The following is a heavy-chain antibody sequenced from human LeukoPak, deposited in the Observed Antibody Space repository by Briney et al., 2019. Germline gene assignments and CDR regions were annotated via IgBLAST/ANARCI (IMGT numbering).Heavy chain of an antibody. CDR2: IRYDGNTK. Sequence: PGGSLRLXCAASGFTFSNYGMHWGRLAPGKGLEWVAFIRYDGNTKYYVDSVKGRFTISRDNSKNTLYLQMNSLRPEDTAIYYCAKRDGMYTSGSYYFDYWGQGTLVTVSS. CDR1: GFTFSNYG. D-gene: IGHD6-19*01. V-gene: IGHV3-30*02. J-gene: IGHJ4*02. CDR3: AKRDGMYTSGSYYFDY.